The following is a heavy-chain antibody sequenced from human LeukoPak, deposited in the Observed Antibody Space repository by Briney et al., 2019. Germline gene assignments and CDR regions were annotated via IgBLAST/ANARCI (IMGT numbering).Heavy chain of an antibody. V-gene: IGHV4-39*01. D-gene: IGHD6-6*01. CDR3: ARVPGYSSSSGG. J-gene: IGHJ4*02. Sequence: SETLSLTCTVSGGSISSPSYSWGWIRQPPGKGLEWIGSIYYSGSTYYNPSLMSRVTMSVDTSKNQFSLRLSSVTAADTAVYYCARVPGYSSSSGGWGQGTLVTVSS. CDR1: GGSISSPSYS. CDR2: IYYSGST.